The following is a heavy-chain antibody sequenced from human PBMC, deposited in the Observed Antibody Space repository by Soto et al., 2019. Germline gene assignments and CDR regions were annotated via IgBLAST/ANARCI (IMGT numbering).Heavy chain of an antibody. D-gene: IGHD3-10*01. V-gene: IGHV1-69*08. CDR1: GGTFSSYT. CDR2: NIRIPGIA. CDR3: ARDRRGEGVDY. J-gene: IGHJ4*02. Sequence: QVQLVQSGAEVKKPGSSVKVSCKASGGTFSSYTISWVRQAPGQGLEWMGRNIRIPGIANSAQKFQGRVMIPADKSTSTAYMELSGLRSEDTAVYYCARDRRGEGVDYWGQGTLFTVSS.